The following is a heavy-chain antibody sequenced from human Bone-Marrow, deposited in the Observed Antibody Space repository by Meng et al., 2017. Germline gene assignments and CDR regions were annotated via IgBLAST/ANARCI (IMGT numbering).Heavy chain of an antibody. D-gene: IGHD1-1*01. J-gene: IGHJ1*01. CDR3: ARGTRPLLFQH. CDR1: GGSFSGYY. Sequence: VLLQQWGAGLLKPSETLSLPCAVYGGSFSGYYWSWIRQPPGKGLEWIGEINHSGSTNYNPSLKSRVTISVDTSKNQFSLKLSSVTAADTAVYYCARGTRPLLFQHWGQGTLVTVSS. V-gene: IGHV4-34*01. CDR2: INHSGST.